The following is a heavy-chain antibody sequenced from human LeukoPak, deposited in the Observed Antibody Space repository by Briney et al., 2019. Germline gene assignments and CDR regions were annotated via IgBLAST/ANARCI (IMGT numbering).Heavy chain of an antibody. CDR3: ARDPRGYSYGHLNY. Sequence: GGSLRLSCAASGFTFSSYWMHWVRQVPGKGLVWVSRIKTDGRTTNYADSVKGRFTISRDNAKNTLYLQMNSLRVEDTAVYYCARDPRGYSYGHLNYWGQGTLVTVSS. CDR2: IKTDGRTT. CDR1: GFTFSSYW. J-gene: IGHJ4*02. D-gene: IGHD5-12*01. V-gene: IGHV3-74*01.